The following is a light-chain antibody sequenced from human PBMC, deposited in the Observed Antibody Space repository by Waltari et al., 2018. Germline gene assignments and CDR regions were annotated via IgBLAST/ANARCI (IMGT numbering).Light chain of an antibody. CDR3: SSYTSTSTYV. CDR2: EVS. CDR1: SSDVGAYNY. V-gene: IGLV2-14*01. J-gene: IGLJ1*01. Sequence: QSALTQPASVSGSPGQSITISCTGASSDVGAYNYVSWYQQHPGNAPKLMIYEVSHRPSGVSNRFSGSKSGNTASLTISGLQAEDEADYYCSSYTSTSTYVFGSGTKVTVL.